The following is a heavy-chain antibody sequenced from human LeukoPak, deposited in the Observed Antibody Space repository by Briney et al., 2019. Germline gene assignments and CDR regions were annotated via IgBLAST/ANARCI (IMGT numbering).Heavy chain of an antibody. Sequence: SQTLSLTCAISGYSVSSNSAAWNWIRQSPSRVLEWLGRTYYRSKWYSDSAISVKSRITINPDTSKNQFSLQLNSVTPEDTAVYYCARAPSSSSAYNWFDPWGQGTLVTVSS. V-gene: IGHV6-1*01. J-gene: IGHJ5*02. D-gene: IGHD6-6*01. CDR1: GYSVSSNSAA. CDR3: ARAPSSSSAYNWFDP. CDR2: TYYRSKWYS.